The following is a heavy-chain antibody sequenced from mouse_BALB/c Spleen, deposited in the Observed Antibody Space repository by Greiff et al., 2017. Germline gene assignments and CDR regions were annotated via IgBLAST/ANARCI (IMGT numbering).Heavy chain of an antibody. J-gene: IGHJ1*01. D-gene: IGHD2-2*01. CDR3: ARGGGNDVDWYVDV. Sequence: VQLQQSGAELANPGASVKMSCKASGYTFTSYWMHWVPQRPGQGLEWIGYINPSTGYTEYNQKFKAKATLTADKSSSTAYMQLSSLTSEDAAVYDCARGGGNDVDWYVDVWGAGTTVTVSS. V-gene: IGHV1-7*01. CDR1: GYTFTSYW. CDR2: INPSTGYT.